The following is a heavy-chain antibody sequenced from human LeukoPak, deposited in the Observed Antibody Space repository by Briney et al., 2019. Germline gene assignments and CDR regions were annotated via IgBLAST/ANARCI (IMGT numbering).Heavy chain of an antibody. CDR1: GGTFSSYA. J-gene: IGHJ4*02. CDR2: IIPILGIA. D-gene: IGHD1-26*01. CDR3: AREGVGVNTGVFDY. Sequence: ASVKVSCKASGGTFSSYAISWVRQAPGQGLEWMGRIIPILGIANYAQKFQGRVTITANESTSTAYMELRSLRFEDTAVYCCAREGVGVNTGVFDYWGQGTLVTVSS. V-gene: IGHV1-69*04.